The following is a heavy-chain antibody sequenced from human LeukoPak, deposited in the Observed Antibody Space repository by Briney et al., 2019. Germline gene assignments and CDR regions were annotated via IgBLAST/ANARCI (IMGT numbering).Heavy chain of an antibody. Sequence: GGSLRLSCAASGFTFSSYAVQWVRQAPGKGLEYVSAISKSGDTTYYADSVKGKFTISRDNAKKSLYLQMNSPRAEDTALYYCAKGGRYVREFIDYWGQGTLVTVSS. J-gene: IGHJ4*02. V-gene: IGHV3-64*04. D-gene: IGHD3-16*01. CDR2: ISKSGDTT. CDR1: GFTFSSYA. CDR3: AKGGRYVREFIDY.